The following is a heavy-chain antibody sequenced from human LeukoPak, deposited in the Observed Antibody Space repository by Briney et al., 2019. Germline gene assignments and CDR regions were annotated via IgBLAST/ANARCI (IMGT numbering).Heavy chain of an antibody. V-gene: IGHV1-69*04. J-gene: IGHJ6*02. CDR3: ARAAGGYGSSTSGPPFHYGMVV. Sequence: SVKVSCKASGGTFSSYAISWVRQAPGQGLEWMGRIIPIFGIANYAQKFQGRVTITADKSTSTAYMELSSLRSEDTAVYYCARAAGGYGSSTSGPPFHYGMVVWGQGTTVTVFS. CDR2: IIPIFGIA. CDR1: GGTFSSYA. D-gene: IGHD2-2*03.